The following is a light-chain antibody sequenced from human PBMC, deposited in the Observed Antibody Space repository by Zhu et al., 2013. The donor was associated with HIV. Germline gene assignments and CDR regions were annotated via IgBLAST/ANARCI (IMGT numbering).Light chain of an antibody. CDR3: QQYSDYSWM. Sequence: DIQMTQSPSTLSASVGDRVTFTCRASQTISTWLAWYQQKPGKAPKLLISKASNLEIGVPSRFSASGSGTEFTLTITGLQPDDFATYYCQQYSDYSWMFGQGTKVEIK. J-gene: IGKJ1*01. CDR2: KAS. V-gene: IGKV1-5*03. CDR1: QTISTW.